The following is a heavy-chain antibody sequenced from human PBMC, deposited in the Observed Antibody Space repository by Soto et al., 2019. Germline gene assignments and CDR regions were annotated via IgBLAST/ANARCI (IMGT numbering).Heavy chain of an antibody. J-gene: IGHJ4*02. D-gene: IGHD1-26*01. CDR1: GGSFSGYY. V-gene: IGHV4-34*01. CDR3: ARGPDLIVGATRPFDY. CDR2: INHSGST. Sequence: PSETLSLTCAVYGGSFSGYYWSWIRQPPGKGLEWIGEINHSGSTNYNPSLKSRVTISVDTSKNQFSLKLSSVTAADTAVYYCARGPDLIVGATRPFDYWGQGTLVTVSS.